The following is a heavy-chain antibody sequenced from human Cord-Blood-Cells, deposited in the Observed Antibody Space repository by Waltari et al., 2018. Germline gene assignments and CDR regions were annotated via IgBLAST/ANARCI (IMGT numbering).Heavy chain of an antibody. CDR2: ISSSGSTI. CDR3: ARDDSSSWYYFDY. J-gene: IGHJ4*02. V-gene: IGHV3-48*03. Sequence: VPETPGKGLEWVSYISSSGSTIYYADSVKGRFTIPRDNAKNSLYLQMNSLRAEDTAVYYCARDDSSSWYYFDYWGQGTLVTVSS. D-gene: IGHD6-13*01.